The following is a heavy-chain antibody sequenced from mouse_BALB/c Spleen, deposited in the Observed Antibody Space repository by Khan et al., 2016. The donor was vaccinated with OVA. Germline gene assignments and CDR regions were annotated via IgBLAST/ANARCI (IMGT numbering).Heavy chain of an antibody. J-gene: IGHJ3*01. CDR1: GYTFTSYT. Sequence: QVQLQQSGAELARPGASVKMSCKASGYTFTSYTIHWIKLRPGQGLEWIGYINPSNGYSNYNQKFEDKVTLTADKSSTTAYMQLSSLTSDDSAVYNCVRDGAYHRNDGWFAYWGLGTLVTVSA. CDR3: VRDGAYHRNDGWFAY. CDR2: INPSNGYS. V-gene: IGHV1-4*01. D-gene: IGHD2-14*01.